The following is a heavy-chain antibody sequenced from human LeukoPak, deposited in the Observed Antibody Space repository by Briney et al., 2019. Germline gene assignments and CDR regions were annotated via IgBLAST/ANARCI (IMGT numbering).Heavy chain of an antibody. Sequence: SETLSLTCAVYGGSFSGYYWSWIRQPPGKGLEWIGEINHSGSTNYNPSLKGRVTISVDTSKNQFSLKLSSVTAADTAVYYCARGRDGIEAADTNSVFDYWGQGTLVTVSS. CDR2: INHSGST. J-gene: IGHJ4*02. V-gene: IGHV4-34*01. CDR3: ARGRDGIEAADTNSVFDY. CDR1: GGSFSGYY. D-gene: IGHD6-13*01.